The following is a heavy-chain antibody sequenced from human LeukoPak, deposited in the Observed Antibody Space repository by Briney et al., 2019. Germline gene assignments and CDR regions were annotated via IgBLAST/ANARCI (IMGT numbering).Heavy chain of an antibody. D-gene: IGHD6-13*01. CDR2: ISYDGSNK. CDR3: ARDLSKRSGYIY. CDR1: GFTFSSYG. V-gene: IGHV3-30*03. J-gene: IGHJ4*02. Sequence: GGFLRLSCAASGFTFSSYGMHWVRQAPGKGLEWVAVISYDGSNKYYADSVKGRFTISRDNSKNTLYLQMNSLRAEDTAVYYCARDLSKRSGYIYWGQGTLVTVSS.